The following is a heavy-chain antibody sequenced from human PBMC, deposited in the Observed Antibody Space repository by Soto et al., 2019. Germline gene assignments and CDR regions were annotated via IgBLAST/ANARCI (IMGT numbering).Heavy chain of an antibody. V-gene: IGHV3-33*01. CDR1: GFTFSSYG. CDR3: ARDVGYGDYGWALDY. D-gene: IGHD4-17*01. J-gene: IGHJ4*02. Sequence: QVQLVESGGGVVQPGRSLRLSCAASGFTFSSYGMHWVRQAPGKGLEWVAVIWYDGSNKYYADSVKGRFTISRDNSKNTLYLQMNSLRAEETAVYYCARDVGYGDYGWALDYWGKGTLVTVSS. CDR2: IWYDGSNK.